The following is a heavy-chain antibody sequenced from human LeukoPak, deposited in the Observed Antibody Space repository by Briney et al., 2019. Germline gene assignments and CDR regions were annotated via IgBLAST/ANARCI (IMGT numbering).Heavy chain of an antibody. CDR2: INHSGST. J-gene: IGHJ4*02. CDR3: AGSIAARLDY. CDR1: GGSISSYY. D-gene: IGHD6-6*01. Sequence: PSETLSLTCTVSGGSISSYYWSWIRQPPGKGLEWIGEINHSGSTNYNPSLKSRVTISVDTSKNQFSLKLSSVTAADTAVYYCAGSIAARLDYWGQGTLVIVSS. V-gene: IGHV4-34*01.